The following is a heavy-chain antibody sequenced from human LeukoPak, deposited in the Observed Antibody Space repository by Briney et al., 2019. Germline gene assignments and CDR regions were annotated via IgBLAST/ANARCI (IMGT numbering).Heavy chain of an antibody. J-gene: IGHJ6*02. Sequence: SETPSLTCTVSGGSISSYYWSWTRQPPGKGLEWIGYIYYNGSTNYNPSLKSRVTISVDTSKNQFSLKLSSVTAADTAVYYCAREERYSSSWGLPYYYYGMDVWGQGTTVTVSS. CDR2: IYYNGST. V-gene: IGHV4-59*01. CDR3: AREERYSSSWGLPYYYYGMDV. CDR1: GGSISSYY. D-gene: IGHD6-13*01.